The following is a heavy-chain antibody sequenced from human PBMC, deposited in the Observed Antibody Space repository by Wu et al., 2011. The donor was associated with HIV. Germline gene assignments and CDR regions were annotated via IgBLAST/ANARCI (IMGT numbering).Heavy chain of an antibody. V-gene: IGHV1-18*01. D-gene: IGHD3-10*01. J-gene: IGHJ4*02. CDR3: ARGLPGEWLPGSD. CDR1: GYTLNSYG. CDR2: ISGYNGNT. Sequence: QVQLVQSGAEVKKPGASVKVSCKASGYTLNSYGFSWVRQAPGLGLEWMGWISGYNGNTNYAQKLQGRVTMTTDRSTSTVYMELRSLRSDDTAVYYCARGLPGEWLPGSDWGQGTLVSVSS.